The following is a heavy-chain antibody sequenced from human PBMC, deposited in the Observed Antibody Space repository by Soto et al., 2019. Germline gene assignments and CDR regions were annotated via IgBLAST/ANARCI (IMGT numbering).Heavy chain of an antibody. Sequence: QVQLQESGPGLVKPSQTLSLTCTVSGGSINTDGYYWNWVRHSPGKGLEWIGYIFYSGTTYYNPSLEIRLTMSLDKSKTPFALRLSSVTDADTAYYSCARIFYILSPATRGHWFDPWGHGTLVTVSS. CDR2: IFYSGTT. J-gene: IGHJ5*02. V-gene: IGHV4-31*03. D-gene: IGHD3-10*01. CDR3: ARIFYILSPATRGHWFDP. CDR1: GGSINTDGYY.